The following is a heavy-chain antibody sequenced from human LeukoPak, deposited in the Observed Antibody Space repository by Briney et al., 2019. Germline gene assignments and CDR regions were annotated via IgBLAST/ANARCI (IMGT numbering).Heavy chain of an antibody. CDR3: ASGWALS. CDR2: TYYRSEWHT. Sequence: SQTLSLTCAVSGDSVSNKNAAWNWIRQSPSRGLEWLGRTYYRSEWHTDYAFSVKGRITINADTSKNQFSLQLGYVTPEDTAVYYCASGWALSWDQGTLVTVSS. D-gene: IGHD1-26*01. V-gene: IGHV6-1*01. CDR1: GDSVSNKNAA. J-gene: IGHJ5*02.